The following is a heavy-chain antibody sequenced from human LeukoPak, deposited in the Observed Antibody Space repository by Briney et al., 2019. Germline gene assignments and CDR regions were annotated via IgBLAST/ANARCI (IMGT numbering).Heavy chain of an antibody. J-gene: IGHJ4*02. CDR2: ITASGTAM. CDR3: ASPQVVYALSFDY. Sequence: PGGSLRLSCAASGFTFSSYSMNWVRQAPGKGLEWVSHITASGTAMFYADSVKGRFTISRDNSKNTLYLQMNSLRAEDTAVYYCASPQVVYALSFDYWGQGTLVTVSS. CDR1: GFTFSSYS. D-gene: IGHD2-8*02. V-gene: IGHV3-23*01.